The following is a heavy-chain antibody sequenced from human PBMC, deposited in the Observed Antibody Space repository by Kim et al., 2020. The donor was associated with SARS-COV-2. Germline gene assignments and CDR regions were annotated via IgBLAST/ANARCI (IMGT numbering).Heavy chain of an antibody. CDR2: ISTDSGNT. CDR3: ARDLGIVASTVFDH. J-gene: IGHJ4*02. D-gene: IGHD5-12*01. V-gene: IGHV1-18*04. Sequence: ASVKVSCKASGYTFTSHSVSWLRQAPAQGLEWMAWISTDSGNTNFAQKFRGRLSLTTDTDTTTVYMEMTGLTSDDPAVYFCARDLGIVASTVFDHWGQGTLVTVSS. CDR1: GYTFTSHS.